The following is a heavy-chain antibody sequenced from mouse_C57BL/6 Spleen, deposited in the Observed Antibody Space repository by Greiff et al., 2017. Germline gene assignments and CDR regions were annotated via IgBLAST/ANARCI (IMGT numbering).Heavy chain of an antibody. CDR1: GFTFSSYA. CDR2: ISSGGDYI. V-gene: IGHV5-9-1*02. J-gene: IGHJ4*01. D-gene: IGHD2-2*01. Sequence: EVQGVESGEGLVKPGGSLKLSCAASGFTFSSYAMSWVRQTPEKRLEWVAYISSGGDYIYYADTVKGRFTISRDNARNTLYLQMSSLKSEDTAMYYCTRGYDVRLGFYYAMDYWGQGTSVTVSS. CDR3: TRGYDVRLGFYYAMDY.